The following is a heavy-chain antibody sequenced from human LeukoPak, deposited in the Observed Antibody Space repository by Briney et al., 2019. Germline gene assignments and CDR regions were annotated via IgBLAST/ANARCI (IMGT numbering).Heavy chain of an antibody. CDR1: GGSVSSYY. J-gene: IGHJ4*02. CDR3: ARAHTSSWYVDY. Sequence: SETLSLTCSVSGGSVSSYYWSWIRQPPGKGLEWIGYIYYSGSTNYNPSLKSRVTISVDTSENQLSLKLSSVTAADTALYYCARAHTSSWYVDYWGQGTLVTVSS. CDR2: IYYSGST. D-gene: IGHD6-13*01. V-gene: IGHV4-59*02.